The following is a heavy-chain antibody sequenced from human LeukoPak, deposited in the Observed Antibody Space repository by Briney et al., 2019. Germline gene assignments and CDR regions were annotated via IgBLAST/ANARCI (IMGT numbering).Heavy chain of an antibody. CDR2: INSDGNTI. CDR3: ARRQSASTPPDY. J-gene: IGHJ4*02. Sequence: GGSLRLSCAASGFTFSSYWMHWVRQAPGKGLVWVSRINSDGNTISYADSVKGRFTISRDNTKNTLDLQMNSLRAEDTAVYYCARRQSASTPPDYWGQGTLVTVSS. CDR1: GFTFSSYW. V-gene: IGHV3-74*01. D-gene: IGHD3-16*01.